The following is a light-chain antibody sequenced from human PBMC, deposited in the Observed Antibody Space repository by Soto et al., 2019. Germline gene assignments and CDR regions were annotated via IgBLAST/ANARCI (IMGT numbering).Light chain of an antibody. Sequence: EIVLTQSPGTLSLSPGERATLSCMASQSVSSSYLAWYQQKPGQAPSLLIYGASSRATGIPDRFSGSGSGTDFTLTISRLEPEDFAVYYCQQYGSSPQTFGGGTKVDI. J-gene: IGKJ4*01. CDR1: QSVSSSY. CDR3: QQYGSSPQT. V-gene: IGKV3-20*01. CDR2: GAS.